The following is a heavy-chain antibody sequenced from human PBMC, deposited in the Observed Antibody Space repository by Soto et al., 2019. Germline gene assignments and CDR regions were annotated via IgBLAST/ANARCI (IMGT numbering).Heavy chain of an antibody. J-gene: IGHJ3*01. CDR1: GGTFSSYA. D-gene: IGHD3-10*01. CDR3: ARAINMWFGEFS. CDR2: IIPIFGTA. V-gene: IGHV1-69*12. Sequence: QVQLVQSGAEVKKPGSSVKVSCKASGGTFSSYAISWVRQAPGQGLEWMGGIIPIFGTANYAQKFQGRVXIXAXXSTSTAYMELSSLRSEDTAVYYCARAINMWFGEFSWGQGTMATVSS.